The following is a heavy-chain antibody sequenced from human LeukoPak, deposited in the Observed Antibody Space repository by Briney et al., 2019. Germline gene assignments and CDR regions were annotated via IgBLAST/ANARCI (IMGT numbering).Heavy chain of an antibody. J-gene: IGHJ4*02. CDR1: GYTFTGYY. D-gene: IGHD3-16*01. Sequence: ASVKVSCKASGYTFTGYYMHWVRQAPGQGLEWMGWINPNSGGTNYAQKFQGRVTMTRDTSISTAYMELSRLRSDDTAVYHCARVRAPSFTQGGFDYWGQGTLVTVSS. CDR3: ARVRAPSFTQGGFDY. V-gene: IGHV1-2*02. CDR2: INPNSGGT.